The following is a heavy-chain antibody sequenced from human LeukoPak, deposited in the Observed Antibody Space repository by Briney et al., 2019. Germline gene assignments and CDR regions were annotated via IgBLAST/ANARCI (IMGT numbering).Heavy chain of an antibody. CDR1: GLTFSNYA. V-gene: IGHV3-23*01. D-gene: IGHD5-24*01. Sequence: GGSLRLSCAASGLTFSNYAMAWVRQTPGKGLEGVSTITGSDGNTFYADSAKGRFTISRDNSKNTLYLLMDSLRAEDTAIYYCAKVPKTSSNYYFDFWGQGTLVTVSS. CDR2: ITGSDGNT. CDR3: AKVPKTSSNYYFDF. J-gene: IGHJ4*02.